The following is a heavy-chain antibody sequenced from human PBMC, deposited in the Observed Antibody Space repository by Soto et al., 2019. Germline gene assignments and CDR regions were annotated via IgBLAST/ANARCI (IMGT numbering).Heavy chain of an antibody. V-gene: IGHV4-39*01. CDR1: GGSISSSSYY. Sequence: QLQLQESGPGLVKPSETLSLTCTVSGGSISSSSYYWGWIRQPPGKGLEWIGSIYYSGSTYYNPSLKSRVTKSVATSESQFSLKLSSVTAADTAVYYCARPGNYGSGSYLYYLDYWGQGTLVTVSS. J-gene: IGHJ4*02. CDR2: IYYSGST. D-gene: IGHD3-10*01. CDR3: ARPGNYGSGSYLYYLDY.